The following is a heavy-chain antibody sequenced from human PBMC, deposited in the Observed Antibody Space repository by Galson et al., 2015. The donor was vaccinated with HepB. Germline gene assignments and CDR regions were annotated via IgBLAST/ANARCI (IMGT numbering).Heavy chain of an antibody. Sequence: SLRLSCAASGFTFSDYYMSWVRQAPGKGLEWVSDISSGGSTIYYADSVKGRFTISRDNDKNSLYLQMNSLRAEDTAVYYCARESRVTIFGVVIILDYGMDVWGQGTPVTVSS. CDR3: ARESRVTIFGVVIILDYGMDV. CDR1: GFTFSDYY. D-gene: IGHD3-3*01. CDR2: ISSGGSTI. V-gene: IGHV3-11*01. J-gene: IGHJ6*02.